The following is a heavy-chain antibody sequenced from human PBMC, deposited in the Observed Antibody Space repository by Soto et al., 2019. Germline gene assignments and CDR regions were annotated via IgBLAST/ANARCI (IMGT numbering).Heavy chain of an antibody. CDR2: ISYDGSNI. J-gene: IGHJ4*02. CDR3: AKDVSQYSSSWAWYFDY. D-gene: IGHD6-13*01. V-gene: IGHV3-30*18. Sequence: QVQLVESGGGVVQPGRSLRLSCAVSGFTFSNYGMHWVRQAPGKGLEWVSVISYDGSNIYYADSVKGRFTISRDNSKNTLYLQMNSLRAEDTAVYYCAKDVSQYSSSWAWYFDYWGQGTLVTVSS. CDR1: GFTFSNYG.